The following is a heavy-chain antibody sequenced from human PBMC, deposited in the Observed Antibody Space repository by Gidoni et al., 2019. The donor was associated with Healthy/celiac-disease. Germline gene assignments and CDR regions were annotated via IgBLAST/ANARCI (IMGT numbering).Heavy chain of an antibody. Sequence: EVQLLESGGGLVQPGGSLRLSCSASGFPFSSYAMSWVRQAPGKGLEWVSAISGSGGSTYYADSVKGRFTISRDNSKNTLYRQMNSLRAEDTAVYYWAKADYGDYDYYYYGMDVWGQGTTVTVSS. J-gene: IGHJ6*02. D-gene: IGHD4-17*01. CDR1: GFPFSSYA. CDR2: ISGSGGST. V-gene: IGHV3-23*01. CDR3: AKADYGDYDYYYYGMDV.